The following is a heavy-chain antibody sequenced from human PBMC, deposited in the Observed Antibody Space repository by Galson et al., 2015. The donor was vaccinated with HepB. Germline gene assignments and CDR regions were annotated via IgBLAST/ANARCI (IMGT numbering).Heavy chain of an antibody. CDR2: INPDGSEK. J-gene: IGHJ4*02. CDR1: GFPFSIHW. CDR3: ARDGVAAGIYFDY. V-gene: IGHV3-7*03. Sequence: SLGLSCEAVGFPFSIHWFNWVGQAPGKGLGCFAYINPDGSEKCYVDSVKARFPISRDNARKSIYLKMNSMRAEDTAVYYCARDGVAAGIYFDYWGQGILVTVSS. D-gene: IGHD6-13*01.